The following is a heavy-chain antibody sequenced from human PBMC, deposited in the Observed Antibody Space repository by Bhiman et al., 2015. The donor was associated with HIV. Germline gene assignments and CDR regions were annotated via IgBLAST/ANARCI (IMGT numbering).Heavy chain of an antibody. V-gene: IGHV3-21*01. Sequence: EVQLVESGGGLVKPGGSLRLSCAASGFTFSIYSMNWVRQAPGKGLEWVSSISSSSSYIYYADSVKGRFTISRDNAKNSLYLQMNNLRAEDTAVYYCAREIGGYNFGLSYYYGMDVWGQGTTVTVSS. J-gene: IGHJ6*02. CDR2: ISSSSSYI. CDR1: GFTFSIYS. CDR3: AREIGGYNFGLSYYYGMDV. D-gene: IGHD5-18*01.